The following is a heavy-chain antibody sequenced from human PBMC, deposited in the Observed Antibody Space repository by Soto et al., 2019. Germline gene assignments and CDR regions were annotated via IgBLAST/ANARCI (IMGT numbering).Heavy chain of an antibody. CDR2: IYYSGST. D-gene: IGHD4-17*01. J-gene: IGHJ2*01. Sequence: PSETLSLTCTVSGGSISSYYWSWIRQPPGKGLEWIGYIYYSGSTNYNPSLKSRVTLSVDTSKNQFSLKLSSVTAADTAVYYCARHPIYGDYVWVWYFDLWGRGTLVTVSS. V-gene: IGHV4-59*08. CDR1: GGSISSYY. CDR3: ARHPIYGDYVWVWYFDL.